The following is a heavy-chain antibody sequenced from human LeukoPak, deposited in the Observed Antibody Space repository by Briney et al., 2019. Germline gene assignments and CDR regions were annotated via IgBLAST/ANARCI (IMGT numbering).Heavy chain of an antibody. Sequence: VASVKVSCKASVYTFTSYAMNWVRQAPGQGLEWMGWINTKTGNPKYAQGLTGRFVFSLDTSVSTAYLRISSLKTEDTAVYYCTRELQLSSRIPPDQWLPIRVYYYYMDVWGKGTTVTVSS. CDR2: INTKTGNP. J-gene: IGHJ6*03. CDR1: VYTFTSYA. CDR3: TRELQLSSRIPPDQWLPIRVYYYYMDV. V-gene: IGHV7-4-1*02. D-gene: IGHD3-22*01.